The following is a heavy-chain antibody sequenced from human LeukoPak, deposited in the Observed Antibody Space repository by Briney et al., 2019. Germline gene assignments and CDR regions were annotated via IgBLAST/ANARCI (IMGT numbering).Heavy chain of an antibody. D-gene: IGHD2-2*01. CDR2: IIPIFGTG. V-gene: IGHV1-69*05. Sequence: ALVRLCCSAAGGTVSRYAISWVRQAAGQGLEWMGGIIPIFGTGNYAQKFPGRVTITTDESTSTAYMELSSLRSEDTAVYYCARGSGVVPAAIGIYYYYYMDVWGKGTTVTVSS. J-gene: IGHJ6*03. CDR3: ARGSGVVPAAIGIYYYYYMDV. CDR1: GGTVSRYA.